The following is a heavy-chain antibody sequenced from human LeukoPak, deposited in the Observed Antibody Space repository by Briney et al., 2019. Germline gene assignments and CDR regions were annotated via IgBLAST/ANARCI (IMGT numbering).Heavy chain of an antibody. CDR3: ARGSGYSGYVNYYHYGMDV. V-gene: IGHV1-69*04. CDR2: IIPILGIA. J-gene: IGHJ6*02. D-gene: IGHD5-12*01. Sequence: SVKVSCKASGGTFSSYAIIWVRQAPGQGLEWMGRIIPILGIANYAQKFQGRVTITADKSTSTAYMELSSLRSEDTAVYYCARGSGYSGYVNYYHYGMDVWGQGTTVTVSS. CDR1: GGTFSSYA.